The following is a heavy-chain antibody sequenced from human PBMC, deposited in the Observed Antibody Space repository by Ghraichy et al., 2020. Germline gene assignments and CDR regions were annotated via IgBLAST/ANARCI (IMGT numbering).Heavy chain of an antibody. CDR1: GFTFSSYG. V-gene: IGHV3-33*01. Sequence: GGSLRLSCAASGFTFSSYGMHWVRQAPGKGLEWVAVIWYDGSNKYYADSVKGRFTISRDNSKNTLYLQMNSLRAEDTAVYYCARDTAMVIVPHYYYGMDVWGQGTTVTVSS. CDR3: ARDTAMVIVPHYYYGMDV. D-gene: IGHD5-18*01. J-gene: IGHJ6*02. CDR2: IWYDGSNK.